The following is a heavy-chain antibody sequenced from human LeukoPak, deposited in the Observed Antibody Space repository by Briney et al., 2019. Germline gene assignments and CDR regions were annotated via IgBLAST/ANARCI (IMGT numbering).Heavy chain of an antibody. CDR2: IYHSGST. Sequence: PSETLSLTCAVSGGSISSGNWWSWVRQPPGKGLEWIGEIYHSGSTNYNPSLKSRVTISVDKSKNQFSLKLSSVTAADTAVYYCARVTSDYDYDYYGMDVWGKGTTVTVSS. V-gene: IGHV4-4*02. J-gene: IGHJ6*04. CDR3: ARVTSDYDYDYYGMDV. D-gene: IGHD5-12*01. CDR1: GGSISSGNW.